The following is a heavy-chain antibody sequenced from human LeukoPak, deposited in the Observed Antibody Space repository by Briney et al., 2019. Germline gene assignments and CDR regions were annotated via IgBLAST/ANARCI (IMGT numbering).Heavy chain of an antibody. D-gene: IGHD3-22*01. CDR1: GFTLRSYS. Sequence: GGSLRLSCAASGFTLRSYSMNWVRQAPGKGLEWVSSISSSSSYIYYADSVKGRFTISRDNAENSLYLQMNSLRAEDTAVYYCANIRADSSGYGDAFDIWGRGTMVNVSS. CDR2: ISSSSSYI. V-gene: IGHV3-21*01. CDR3: ANIRADSSGYGDAFDI. J-gene: IGHJ3*02.